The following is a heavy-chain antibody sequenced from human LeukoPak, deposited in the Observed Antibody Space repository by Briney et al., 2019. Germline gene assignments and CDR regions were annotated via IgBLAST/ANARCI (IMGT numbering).Heavy chain of an antibody. D-gene: IGHD6-19*01. J-gene: IGHJ4*02. V-gene: IGHV3-74*01. CDR2: ISGDGTST. CDR3: ARTPRGYNSGTFLDY. CDR1: GFTFSNYW. Sequence: PGGSLRLSCADSGFTFSNYWMHWVRQGPGKGLVWVSRISGDGTSTSYADSVKGRFTISRDNARNTLYLQMNSLRAEDTAMYFCARTPRGYNSGTFLDYWGQGTLVTVSS.